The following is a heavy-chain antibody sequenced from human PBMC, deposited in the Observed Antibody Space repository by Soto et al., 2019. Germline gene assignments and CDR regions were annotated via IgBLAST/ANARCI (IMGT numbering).Heavy chain of an antibody. Sequence: VXLSGAASGFTFSSYAMTWVRQAPWKGLEWVSSITGSGTSTYYADSVKGRFIISRDNSKNTVSLQMNSLRADDTAVYYCGKSPDSYYYTMDVWGQGTTVTVSS. CDR2: ITGSGTST. J-gene: IGHJ6*02. CDR3: GKSPDSYYYTMDV. V-gene: IGHV3-23*01. CDR1: GFTFSSYA.